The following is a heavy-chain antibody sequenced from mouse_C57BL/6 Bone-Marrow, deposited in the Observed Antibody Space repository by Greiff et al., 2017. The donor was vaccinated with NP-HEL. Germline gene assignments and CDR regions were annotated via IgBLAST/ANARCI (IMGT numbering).Heavy chain of an antibody. V-gene: IGHV1-5*01. Sequence: VKLQQSGTVLARPGASVKMSCKTSGYTFTSYWMHWVKQRPGQGLEWIGAIYPRNSATSYNQKFKGKAKLTAVKSASTAYMELSILTNKDSAVYYGTYGNYYYAMDYWGQGTSVTVSS. CDR3: TYGNYYYAMDY. CDR1: GYTFTSYW. CDR2: IYPRNSAT. D-gene: IGHD2-1*01. J-gene: IGHJ4*01.